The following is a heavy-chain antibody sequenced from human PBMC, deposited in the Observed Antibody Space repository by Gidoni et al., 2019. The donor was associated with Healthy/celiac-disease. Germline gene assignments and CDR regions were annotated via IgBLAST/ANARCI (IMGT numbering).Heavy chain of an antibody. D-gene: IGHD5-18*01. Sequence: QVQLQESGPGLVKPSETLSLTCTVSGGSISSYYWSWIRQPPGKGLEWIGYIYYSGSTNYNPSLKSRVTISVDTSKNQFSLKLSSVTAADTAVYYCARLADRIGYSYGYVLDYWGQGTLVTVSS. CDR3: ARLADRIGYSYGYVLDY. J-gene: IGHJ4*02. CDR2: IYYSGST. V-gene: IGHV4-59*08. CDR1: GGSISSYY.